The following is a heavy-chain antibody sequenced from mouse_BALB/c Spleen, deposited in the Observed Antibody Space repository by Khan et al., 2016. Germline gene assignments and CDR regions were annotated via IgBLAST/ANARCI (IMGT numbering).Heavy chain of an antibody. J-gene: IGHJ1*01. Sequence: QIQLVQSGPDLKKPGDTVKIPCKASGYTFTNSGMNWVKQAPGKGLKRVGWINTYTGEPTYADEFRVLFVYSFGTSASTSYLQIDSLNKYDVTTYFCARGAMVTPGWYFDVLGAVTSITVSS. CDR1: GYTFTNSG. V-gene: IGHV9-1*02. D-gene: IGHD2-2*01. CDR3: ARGAMVTPGWYFDV. CDR2: INTYTGEP.